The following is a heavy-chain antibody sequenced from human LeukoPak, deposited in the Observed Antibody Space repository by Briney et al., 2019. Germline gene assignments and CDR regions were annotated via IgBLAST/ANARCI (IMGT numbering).Heavy chain of an antibody. CDR3: ARHPIASFYYDSSGYRWFDP. CDR1: GGSISSSSYY. CDR2: IYYSGST. V-gene: IGHV4-39*01. D-gene: IGHD3-22*01. Sequence: PSETLSLTCTVSGGSISSSSYYWGWIRQPPGKGLEWVGSIYYSGSTYYNPSLKSRVTISVDTSKNQFSLKLSSVTAADTAVYYCARHPIASFYYDSSGYRWFDPWGQGTLVTVSS. J-gene: IGHJ5*02.